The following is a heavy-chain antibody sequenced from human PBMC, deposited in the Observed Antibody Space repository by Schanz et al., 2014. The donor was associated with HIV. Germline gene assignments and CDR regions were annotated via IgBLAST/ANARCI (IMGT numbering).Heavy chain of an antibody. J-gene: IGHJ6*02. Sequence: QVQLVESGGGVVQPGRFLRLSCAASGFTFSSYGMHWVRQAPGKGLEWVAFIWFDGRNKYYGDSVKGRFMISRDNSNNTLYLQMNSLRAEDTAVYFCTRGRFLERGGMDVWGQGTAVTVSS. CDR1: GFTFSSYG. CDR3: TRGRFLERGGMDV. CDR2: IWFDGRNK. D-gene: IGHD3-3*01. V-gene: IGHV3-33*01.